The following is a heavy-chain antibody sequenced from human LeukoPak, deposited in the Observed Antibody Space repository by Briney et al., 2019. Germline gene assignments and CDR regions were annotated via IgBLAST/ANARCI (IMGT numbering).Heavy chain of an antibody. D-gene: IGHD6-13*01. CDR3: ARAMYSSSWQTQFDY. CDR1: VGTFIIYA. Sequence: ASVTVSFTCSVGTFIIYAISWVRQAPGQGREWMGGIILIFGTANNAHKFQGRVTITSDESTSTASMDLSSLGSEDTAVYYCARAMYSSSWQTQFDYWGQGTLVTVSS. V-gene: IGHV1-69*13. CDR2: IILIFGTA. J-gene: IGHJ4*02.